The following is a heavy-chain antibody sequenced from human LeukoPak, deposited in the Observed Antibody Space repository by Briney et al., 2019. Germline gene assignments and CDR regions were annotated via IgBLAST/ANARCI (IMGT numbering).Heavy chain of an antibody. CDR1: GASITSYY. CDR2: IRTSWTT. Sequence: SETLSLTCTVSGASITSYYWSWIRQPAGKGLEWIGRIRTSWTTYYNPSLKSRVTMSVDTSRNQFSLRLTSVTAADTAVYYCARKGDGYNPFDNWGQGTLVTVSS. J-gene: IGHJ4*02. CDR3: ARKGDGYNPFDN. D-gene: IGHD5-24*01. V-gene: IGHV4-4*07.